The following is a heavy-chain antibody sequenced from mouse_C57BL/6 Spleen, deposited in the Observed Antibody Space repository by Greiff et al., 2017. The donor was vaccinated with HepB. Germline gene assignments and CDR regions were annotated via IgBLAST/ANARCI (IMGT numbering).Heavy chain of an antibody. CDR2: IYPGDGDT. J-gene: IGHJ2*01. V-gene: IGHV1-82*01. CDR3: AKIYDYDGYLDC. D-gene: IGHD2-4*01. CDR1: GYAFSSSW. Sequence: QVQLQQSGPELVKPGASVKISCKASGYAFSSSWMNWVKQRPGQGLEWIGRIYPGDGDTYYNGKFKGKATLTADKSSSTAYMQLSSLTSEDSAVYFCAKIYDYDGYLDCWRQGTTLTVSS.